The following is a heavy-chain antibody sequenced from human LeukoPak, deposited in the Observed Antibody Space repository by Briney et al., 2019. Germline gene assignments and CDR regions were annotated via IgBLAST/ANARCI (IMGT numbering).Heavy chain of an antibody. CDR2: IYENGGTT. D-gene: IGHD4-17*01. J-gene: IGHJ5*02. Sequence: GGSLRLSCVGSGFTFRSHAMSWVRQAPEKGLEFVSGIYENGGTTYYADSVKGRFTISRDNSKNTLYLQMNSLRAEDTAVYYCARAVTRPYNWFDPWGQGTLVTVSS. V-gene: IGHV3-23*01. CDR3: ARAVTRPYNWFDP. CDR1: GFTFRSHA.